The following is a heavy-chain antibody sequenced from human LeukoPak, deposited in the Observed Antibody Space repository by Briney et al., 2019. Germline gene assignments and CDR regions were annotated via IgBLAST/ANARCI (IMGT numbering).Heavy chain of an antibody. CDR3: AKGRGYSSDRFFDY. D-gene: IGHD6-19*01. Sequence: ERSLRLSCAASGFTFSSYGMHWVRQAPGKGLEWVAVITSDGSNKYYADSVKGRLTISRDNSKNTLYLQMNSLRAEDTAVYYCAKGRGYSSDRFFDYWGQGTLVTVSS. CDR1: GFTFSSYG. V-gene: IGHV3-30*18. CDR2: ITSDGSNK. J-gene: IGHJ4*02.